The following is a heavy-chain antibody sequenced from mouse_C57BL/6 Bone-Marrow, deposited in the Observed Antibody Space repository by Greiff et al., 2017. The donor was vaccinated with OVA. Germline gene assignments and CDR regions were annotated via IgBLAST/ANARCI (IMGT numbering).Heavy chain of an antibody. D-gene: IGHD1-1*01. CDR1: GFTFSDYY. J-gene: IGHJ4*01. CDR3: ARHGYYYGSSWGAMDY. V-gene: IGHV5-12*01. Sequence: EVMLVESGGGLVQPGGSLKLSCAASGFTFSDYYMYWVRQTPEKRLEWVAYISNGGGSTYYPDTVKGRFTISRDNAKNTLYLQMSRLKSEDTAMYYCARHGYYYGSSWGAMDYWGQGTSVTVSS. CDR2: ISNGGGST.